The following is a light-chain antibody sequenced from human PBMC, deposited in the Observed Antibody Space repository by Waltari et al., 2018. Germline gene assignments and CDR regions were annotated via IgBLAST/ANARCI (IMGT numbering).Light chain of an antibody. V-gene: IGLV2-23*01. CDR3: CSYAGSKDL. J-gene: IGLJ2*01. CDR1: SSDVVGYNL. Sequence: QSALTQPASVSGSPGQSITISCTGTSSDVVGYNLVSSYQHHPGKAPELIIYEGSKRHSGVSYRFSGSKSGYTASLTISGLQAEDEADYYCCSYAGSKDLFGGGTKLTVL. CDR2: EGS.